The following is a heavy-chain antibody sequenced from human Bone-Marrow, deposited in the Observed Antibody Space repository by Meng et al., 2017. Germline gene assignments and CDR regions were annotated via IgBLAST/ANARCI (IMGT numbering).Heavy chain of an antibody. V-gene: IGHV1-2*06. CDR1: GYTFTGYY. CDR3: ARDEQQLVLDLWPVDFDY. Sequence: ASVKVSCKASGYTFTGYYMHWVRQAPGQGLEWMGRINPNSGGTNYAQKFQGRVTMTRDTSISTAYMELSRLRSDDTAVYYCARDEQQLVLDLWPVDFDYWGQGTLVTVSS. CDR2: INPNSGGT. D-gene: IGHD6-13*01. J-gene: IGHJ4*02.